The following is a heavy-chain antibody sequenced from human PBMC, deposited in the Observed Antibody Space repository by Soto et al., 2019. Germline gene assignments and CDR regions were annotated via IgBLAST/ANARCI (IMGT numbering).Heavy chain of an antibody. V-gene: IGHV1-58*01. CDR2: IVVGSGNT. CDR3: AAASGYYDSSGFRNYYGMDV. Sequence: SVKFSCKASGFTFTSSAVQWVRQARGQRLEWIGWIVVGSGNTNYAQKFQERVTITRDMSTSTAYMELSSLRSEDTAVYYCAAASGYYDSSGFRNYYGMDVWGQGTTVTVSS. CDR1: GFTFTSSA. J-gene: IGHJ6*02. D-gene: IGHD3-22*01.